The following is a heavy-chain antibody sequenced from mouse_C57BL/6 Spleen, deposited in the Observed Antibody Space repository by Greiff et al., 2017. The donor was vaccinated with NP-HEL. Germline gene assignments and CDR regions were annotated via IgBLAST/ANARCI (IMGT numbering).Heavy chain of an antibody. D-gene: IGHD2-4*01. CDR2: IDPNSGGT. CDR3: ARTEKWDYALYFDV. CDR1: GYTFTSYW. J-gene: IGHJ1*03. V-gene: IGHV1-72*01. Sequence: QVQLQQPGAELVKPGASVKLSCKASGYTFTSYWMHWVKQRPGRGLEWIGRIDPNSGGTKYNEKFKSKATLTVDKPSSTAYMPLSSLTSEDSAVYYCARTEKWDYALYFDVWGTGTTVTVSS.